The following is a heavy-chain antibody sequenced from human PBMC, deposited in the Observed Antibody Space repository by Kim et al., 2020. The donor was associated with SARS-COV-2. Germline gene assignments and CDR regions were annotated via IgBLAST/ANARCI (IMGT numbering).Heavy chain of an antibody. CDR2: GST. CDR3: ARDRSGSFDY. J-gene: IGHJ4*02. V-gene: IGHV4-31*02. D-gene: IGHD3-10*01. Sequence: GSTNYNPSLKSRVTISVDTAKNQFSLKLSSVTAADTAVYYCARDRSGSFDYWGQGTLVTVSS.